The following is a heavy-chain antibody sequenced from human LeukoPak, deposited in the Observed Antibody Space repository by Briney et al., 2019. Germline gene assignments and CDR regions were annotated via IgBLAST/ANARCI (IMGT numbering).Heavy chain of an antibody. J-gene: IGHJ4*02. D-gene: IGHD6-13*01. Sequence: QPGGSLRLSCAASGFTVSSNYMNWVRQAPGKGLEWVSAISGSGGSTYYADSVKGRFTISRDNSKNTLYLQMNSLRAEDTAVYYCATPLYPSSSWYPSPFDYWGQGTLVTVSS. CDR3: ATPLYPSSSWYPSPFDY. V-gene: IGHV3-23*01. CDR2: ISGSGGST. CDR1: GFTVSSNY.